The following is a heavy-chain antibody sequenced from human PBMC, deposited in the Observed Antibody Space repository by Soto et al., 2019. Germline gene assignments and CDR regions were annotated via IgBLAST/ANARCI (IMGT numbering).Heavy chain of an antibody. Sequence: SVKVSCKASGGTFSSYAISWVRQAPGQGLEWMGGIIPIFGTANYAQKFQGRVTITADESTSTAYMELSSLRSEDTAVYYCARVYCSGGSCYSGFRNWLDPWGQGTLVTVSS. CDR2: IIPIFGTA. V-gene: IGHV1-69*13. CDR3: ARVYCSGGSCYSGFRNWLDP. J-gene: IGHJ5*02. CDR1: GGTFSSYA. D-gene: IGHD2-15*01.